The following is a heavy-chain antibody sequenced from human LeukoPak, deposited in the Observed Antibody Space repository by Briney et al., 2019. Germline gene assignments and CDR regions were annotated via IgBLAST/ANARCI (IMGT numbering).Heavy chain of an antibody. Sequence: GGSLRLSCAASGFTFRNYVIHWVRQAPGKGLEWVAITSSDLNVKLYADSVKGRFTISRDNSRSTLYLQMNSLRAEDTAVYYCAKDGYSSGLDYWGQGALVTVSS. CDR1: GFTFRNYV. V-gene: IGHV3-30*18. J-gene: IGHJ4*02. D-gene: IGHD6-19*01. CDR2: TSSDLNVK. CDR3: AKDGYSSGLDY.